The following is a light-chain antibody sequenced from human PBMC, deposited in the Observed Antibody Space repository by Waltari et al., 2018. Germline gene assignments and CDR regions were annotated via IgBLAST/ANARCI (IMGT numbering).Light chain of an antibody. CDR2: GAS. J-gene: IGKJ3*01. CDR1: QRIGAH. Sequence: DMQMTESPSSLSASVGDRVTITCRASQRIGAHLNWYQQKPGRAPKVLIYGASTLKSGVPSRFSGAGSGTHFTLTISSLQPEDFATYYCQQNSLFPFTFGPGTAVDVK. CDR3: QQNSLFPFT. V-gene: IGKV1-39*01.